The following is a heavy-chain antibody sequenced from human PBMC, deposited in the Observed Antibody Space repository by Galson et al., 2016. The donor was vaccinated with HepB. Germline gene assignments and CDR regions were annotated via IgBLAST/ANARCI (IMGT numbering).Heavy chain of an antibody. CDR1: GYTFTSYA. Sequence: SVKVSCKASGYTFTSYAMHWVRQAPGQRFEWMGWINAGNGNTKYSQKFQGRVTITRDTSASTAYMELSSLGSEDTAVYYCARYSSASYRSIDYWGQGTLVTVSS. V-gene: IGHV1-3*01. CDR2: INAGNGNT. J-gene: IGHJ4*02. D-gene: IGHD6-19*01. CDR3: ARYSSASYRSIDY.